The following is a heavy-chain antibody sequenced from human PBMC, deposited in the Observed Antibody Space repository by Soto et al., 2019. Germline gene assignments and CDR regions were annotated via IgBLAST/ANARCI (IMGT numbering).Heavy chain of an antibody. CDR2: ISSSSSYI. CDR3: ARDPLGAYYYDSSGYYYKPYYFDY. CDR1: GFTFSSYS. Sequence: PGGSLRLSCAASGFTFSSYSMNWVRQAPGKGLEWVSSISSSSSYIYYADSVKGRFTISRDNAKNSLYLQMNSLRAEDTAVYYCARDPLGAYYYDSSGYYYKPYYFDYWGQGTLVTVSS. J-gene: IGHJ4*02. V-gene: IGHV3-21*01. D-gene: IGHD3-22*01.